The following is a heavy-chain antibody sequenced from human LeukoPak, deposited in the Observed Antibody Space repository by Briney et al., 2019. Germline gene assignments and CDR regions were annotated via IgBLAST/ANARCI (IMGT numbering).Heavy chain of an antibody. Sequence: GASVKVSCKASGYTFTSYGISWVRQAPGQGLEWMGWISAYNGNTNYAQKLQGRVTMTTDTSTSTAYMELRSLRSDDTAVYYCAKDLRAGWFGLFDYWGQGTLVTVSS. D-gene: IGHD3-10*01. J-gene: IGHJ4*02. CDR1: GYTFTSYG. CDR2: ISAYNGNT. V-gene: IGHV1-18*01. CDR3: AKDLRAGWFGLFDY.